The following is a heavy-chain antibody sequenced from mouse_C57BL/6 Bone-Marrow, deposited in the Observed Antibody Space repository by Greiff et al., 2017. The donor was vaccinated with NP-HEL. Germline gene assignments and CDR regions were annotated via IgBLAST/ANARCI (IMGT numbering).Heavy chain of an antibody. J-gene: IGHJ3*01. CDR2: IDPSDSYT. CDR1: GYTFTSYW. CDR3: ARDYGSSPWFAY. V-gene: IGHV1-69*01. D-gene: IGHD1-1*01. Sequence: QVQLKQPGAELVMPGASVKLSCKASGYTFTSYWMHWVKQRPGQGLEWIGEIDPSDSYTHYNQKFKGKSTLTVDKSSRTAYMQLSSLTSEDSAVYYCARDYGSSPWFAYWGQGTLVTVSA.